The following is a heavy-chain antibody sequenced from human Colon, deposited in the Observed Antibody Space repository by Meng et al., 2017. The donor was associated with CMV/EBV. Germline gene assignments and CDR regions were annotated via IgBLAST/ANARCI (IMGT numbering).Heavy chain of an antibody. V-gene: IGHV3-7*03. J-gene: IGHJ4*02. Sequence: GESLKISCAASGFTFSSYWMSWVRQAPGKGLEWVANIKQDGSEKYYVDSVKGRFTISRDNAKNSLYLQMNSLRAEDTAVYYCAKGVDIVGATPGFGDYWGQGTLVTVSS. CDR3: AKGVDIVGATPGFGDY. D-gene: IGHD1-26*01. CDR1: GFTFSSYW. CDR2: IKQDGSEK.